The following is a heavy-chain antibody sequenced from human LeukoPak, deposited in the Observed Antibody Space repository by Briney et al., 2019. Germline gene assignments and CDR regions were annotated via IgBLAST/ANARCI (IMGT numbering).Heavy chain of an antibody. D-gene: IGHD3-22*01. CDR2: INHSGST. V-gene: IGHV4-34*01. Sequence: PSETLSLTCAVYGGSFSGYHWSWIRQPPGKGLEWIGEINHSGSTNYNPSLKSRVTISVDTSKNQFSLKLSSVTAADTAVYYCARGRTTMIRGIRPFDPWGQGTLVTVSS. CDR1: GGSFSGYH. CDR3: ARGRTTMIRGIRPFDP. J-gene: IGHJ5*02.